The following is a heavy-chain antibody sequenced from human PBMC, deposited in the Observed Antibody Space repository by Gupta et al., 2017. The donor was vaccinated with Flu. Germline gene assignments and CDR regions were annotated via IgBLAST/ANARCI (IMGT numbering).Heavy chain of an antibody. CDR3: TRNDYYDTAFDY. J-gene: IGHJ4*02. CDR2: IRSKSYGETT. D-gene: IGHD3-22*01. CDR1: GFSFGVYA. Sequence: VQLVESGGGLVQPGRSLRLSCTASGFSFGVYAMTWVRQAPGKGLEWVGFIRSKSYGETTEYGASVKDRFTISRDDSKSIAYLQMNSLKTEDTAVYYCTRNDYYDTAFDYWGQGTLVTVSS. V-gene: IGHV3-49*04.